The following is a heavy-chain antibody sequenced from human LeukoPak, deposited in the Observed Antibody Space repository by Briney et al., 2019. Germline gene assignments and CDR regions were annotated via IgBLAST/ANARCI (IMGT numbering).Heavy chain of an antibody. CDR1: GFTFSSYS. V-gene: IGHV3-21*01. J-gene: IGHJ6*02. Sequence: GGSLRLSCAASGFTFSSYSMNWVRQAPGKGLEWVSSISSSSSYIYYADSVKGRLTISRDNAKNSLYLQMNSLRAEDTAVYYCARVNYCSSTSCSSGAWYYYYGMDVWGQGTTVTVSS. CDR3: ARVNYCSSTSCSSGAWYYYYGMDV. CDR2: ISSSSSYI. D-gene: IGHD2-2*01.